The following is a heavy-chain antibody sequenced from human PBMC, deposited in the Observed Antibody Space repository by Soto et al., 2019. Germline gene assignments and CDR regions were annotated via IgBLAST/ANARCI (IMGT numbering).Heavy chain of an antibody. Sequence: QPGGSLRLSCAASGFTFSSYAMSWVRQAPGKGLEWVSAISGSGGSTYYADSVKGRFTISRDNSKNTLYLQMNSLRAEDTAVYYCAKDGYYYDSSGYLDYWGQGTLVTAPQ. CDR1: GFTFSSYA. V-gene: IGHV3-23*01. D-gene: IGHD3-22*01. J-gene: IGHJ4*02. CDR2: ISGSGGST. CDR3: AKDGYYYDSSGYLDY.